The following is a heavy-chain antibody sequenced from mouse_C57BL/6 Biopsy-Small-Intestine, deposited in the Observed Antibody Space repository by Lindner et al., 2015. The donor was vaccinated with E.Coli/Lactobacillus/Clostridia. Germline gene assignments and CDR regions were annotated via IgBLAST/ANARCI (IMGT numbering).Heavy chain of an antibody. Sequence: VQLQESGAELVRPGASVTLSCKASGYTFTDYEMHWVKQTPVHGLEWIGAIDPETGGTAYNQKFKGKAILTADKSSSTAYMELRSLTSEDSAVYYCTRLGGLYWYFDVWGTGTTVTVSS. D-gene: IGHD1-1*02. CDR2: IDPETGGT. V-gene: IGHV1-15*01. CDR1: GYTFTDYE. J-gene: IGHJ1*03. CDR3: TRLGGLYWYFDV.